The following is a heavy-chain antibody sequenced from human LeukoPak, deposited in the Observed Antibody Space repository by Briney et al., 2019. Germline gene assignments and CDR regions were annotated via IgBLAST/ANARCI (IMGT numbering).Heavy chain of an antibody. J-gene: IGHJ3*02. D-gene: IGHD3-22*01. Sequence: ASVKVSCKASGYTFTSYDINWVRQATGQGLEWMGWMNPNSGNTGYAQKFQGRVTMTGNTSISTAYMELSSLRSEDTAVYYCARGGPYYDSSGYFRDDAFDIWGQGTMVTVSS. CDR2: MNPNSGNT. CDR3: ARGGPYYDSSGYFRDDAFDI. CDR1: GYTFTSYD. V-gene: IGHV1-8*01.